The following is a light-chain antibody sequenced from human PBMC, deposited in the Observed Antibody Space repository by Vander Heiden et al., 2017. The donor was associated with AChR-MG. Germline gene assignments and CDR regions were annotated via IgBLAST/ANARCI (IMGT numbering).Light chain of an antibody. CDR1: NIGRKS. V-gene: IGLV3-21*02. J-gene: IGLJ2*01. CDR2: DEN. Sequence: SYVLTQPPSVSVAPGQTASIPCGGDNIGRKSVHWYQQRPGQAPVLVVYDENDRPSGIPERFSGSNSGNAATLIITRVEAGDEADYYCQVWDSSSAQPVFGGGTKLTVL. CDR3: QVWDSSSAQPV.